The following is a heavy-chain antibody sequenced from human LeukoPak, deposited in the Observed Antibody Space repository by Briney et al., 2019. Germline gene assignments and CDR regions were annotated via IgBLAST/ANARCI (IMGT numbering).Heavy chain of an antibody. CDR3: ARDQYDFWSGYPDY. CDR1: GFTFSSYA. CDR2: ISYDGSNK. J-gene: IGHJ4*02. Sequence: GGSLRLSCAASGFTFSSYAMHWVRQAPGKGLEWVAVISYDGSNKYYADSVKGRFTISRDNSKNTLYLQMNSLRAEDTAVYYCARDQYDFWSGYPDYWGQGTLVTVSS. V-gene: IGHV3-30-3*01. D-gene: IGHD3-3*01.